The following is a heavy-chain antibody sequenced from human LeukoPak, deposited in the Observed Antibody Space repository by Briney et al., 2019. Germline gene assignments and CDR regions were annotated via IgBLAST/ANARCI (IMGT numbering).Heavy chain of an antibody. V-gene: IGHV4-39*07. Sequence: PSQTLSLTCTVSGGSISSSSYYWGWIRQPPGKGLEWIGSIYYSGSTYYNPSLKSRVTISVDTSKNQFSLKLSSVTAADTAVYYCASRDERWLQLPFDYWGQGTLVTVSS. D-gene: IGHD5-24*01. CDR1: GGSISSSSYY. J-gene: IGHJ4*02. CDR3: ASRDERWLQLPFDY. CDR2: IYYSGST.